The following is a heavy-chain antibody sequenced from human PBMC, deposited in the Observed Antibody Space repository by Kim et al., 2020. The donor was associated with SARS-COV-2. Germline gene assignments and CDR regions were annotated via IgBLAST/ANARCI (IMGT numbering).Heavy chain of an antibody. CDR3: ASWPFYDSSDLDY. D-gene: IGHD3-22*01. Sequence: SETLSLTCTVSGGSISSSSYYWGWIRQPPGKGLEWIGSIYYSGSTYYNPSLKSRVTISVDTSKNQFSLKLSSVTAADTAVYYCASWPFYDSSDLDYWGQGTLVTVSS. J-gene: IGHJ4*02. V-gene: IGHV4-39*07. CDR2: IYYSGST. CDR1: GGSISSSSYY.